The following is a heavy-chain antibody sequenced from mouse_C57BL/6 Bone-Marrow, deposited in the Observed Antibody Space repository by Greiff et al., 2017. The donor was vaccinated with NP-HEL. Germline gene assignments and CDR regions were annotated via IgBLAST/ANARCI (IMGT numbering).Heavy chain of an antibody. CDR3: ARSPTGTGAMDY. Sequence: QQSGQGLEWIGWIYPGSGNTKYNEKFKGKATLTVDTSSSTAYMQLSSLTSEDSAVYFCARSPTGTGAMDYWGQGTSVTVSS. D-gene: IGHD4-1*02. J-gene: IGHJ4*01. CDR2: IYPGSGNT. V-gene: IGHV1-84*01.